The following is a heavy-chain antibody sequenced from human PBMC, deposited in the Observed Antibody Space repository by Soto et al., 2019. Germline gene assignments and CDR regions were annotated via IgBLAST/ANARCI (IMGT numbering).Heavy chain of an antibody. V-gene: IGHV4-39*01. J-gene: IGHJ4*02. CDR2: IYYSGST. CDR3: ARLGVVTGTASYFDS. D-gene: IGHD2-21*02. Sequence: SETLSLTCTVSGGSISSSKYYWGWIRQPPGKGLEWIGNIYYSGSTYYNPSLKSRVTVSVDTSKNQFSLKLSSVTAADTAVYYCARLGVVTGTASYFDSWGQGSLVTVSS. CDR1: GGSISSSKYY.